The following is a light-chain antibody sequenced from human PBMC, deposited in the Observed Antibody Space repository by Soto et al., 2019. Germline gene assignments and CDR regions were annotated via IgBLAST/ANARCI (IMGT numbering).Light chain of an antibody. Sequence: IQLTQSPSYLSASVGDRVTITCRASQGISSYLAWYQQKPGKAPKLLIYAASTLQSGVPSRFSGSGSGTDFTLTISSLQPEDFATYYCQQLNSYPRGFTFGPGTKVDIE. CDR2: AAS. CDR1: QGISSY. V-gene: IGKV1-9*01. J-gene: IGKJ3*01. CDR3: QQLNSYPRGFT.